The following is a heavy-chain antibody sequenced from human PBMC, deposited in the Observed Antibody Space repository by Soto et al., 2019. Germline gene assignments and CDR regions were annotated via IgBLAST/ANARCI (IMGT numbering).Heavy chain of an antibody. CDR3: ARARLDTPALDY. D-gene: IGHD2-2*01. CDR1: GFTFSPYA. V-gene: IGHV3-30*09. J-gene: IGHJ4*02. CDR2: ISYDGNNK. Sequence: QVPLVESGGGVVQPGRSLRLSCAAYGFTFSPYAMHWVRQAPGKGLEWVAVISYDGNNKNYADSVKGRLAISRDNSRNTLYLQMNSLRAEDTAVYYCARARLDTPALDYWGQGTLVTVSS.